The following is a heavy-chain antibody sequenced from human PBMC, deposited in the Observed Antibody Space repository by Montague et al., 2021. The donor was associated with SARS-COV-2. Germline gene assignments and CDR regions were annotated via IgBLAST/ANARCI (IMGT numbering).Heavy chain of an antibody. J-gene: IGHJ4*02. CDR1: GDPISRSGYF. CDR3: ARDRYGHLDY. D-gene: IGHD5-18*01. V-gene: IGHV4-31*03. CDR2: LCYTGST. Sequence: TLSLTCSVSGDPISRSGYFWTWMCPHTTEDLEGVGYLCYTGSTDYNPSLKSRVSMSVDTSRNQFSLKLSSVTAADTAVYYCARDRYGHLDYWGQGTLVTVSS.